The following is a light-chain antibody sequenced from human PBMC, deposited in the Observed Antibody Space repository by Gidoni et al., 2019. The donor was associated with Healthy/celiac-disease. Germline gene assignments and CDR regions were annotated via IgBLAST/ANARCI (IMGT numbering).Light chain of an antibody. J-gene: IGLJ3*02. CDR3: SSYADSNNWV. Sequence: QSALTQPPSATGSPGQSVTISCTGTSSAVGGYNYVSWYQQHPGKAPKLMIYEVSKRPSGVPDRFSGSKSGNTASLTVSGLQAEDEADYYCSSYADSNNWVFGGGTKLTVL. CDR2: EVS. CDR1: SSAVGGYNY. V-gene: IGLV2-8*01.